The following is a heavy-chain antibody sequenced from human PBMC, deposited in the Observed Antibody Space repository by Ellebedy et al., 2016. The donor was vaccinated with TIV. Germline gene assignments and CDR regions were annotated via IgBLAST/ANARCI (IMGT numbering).Heavy chain of an antibody. CDR2: IYYSGTT. CDR3: ARRSSGSARFDF. CDR1: GGSISSSTYY. V-gene: IGHV4-39*01. J-gene: IGHJ4*02. Sequence: MPSETLSLTCTVSGGSISSSTYYWVWIRQPPGKGLEWIGSIYYSGTTYYNPSLKSRVTISVDTSKSQFSLKLSSVTAADTAVYYCARRSSGSARFDFWGQGTLATVSS. D-gene: IGHD1-26*01.